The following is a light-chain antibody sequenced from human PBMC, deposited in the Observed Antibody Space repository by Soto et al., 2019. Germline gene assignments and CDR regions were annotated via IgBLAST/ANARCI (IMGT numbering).Light chain of an antibody. Sequence: VMTQSPATLSVSPGDTATLSCRSSQNVHINLAWYRQKPGQAPTLLIYGVSARAPGVPARFSGTGSGTEFTLTIRNLQSEDFAVYYCQHRANWPLTFGGGTK. J-gene: IGKJ4*01. CDR3: QHRANWPLT. CDR2: GVS. V-gene: IGKV3-15*01. CDR1: QNVHIN.